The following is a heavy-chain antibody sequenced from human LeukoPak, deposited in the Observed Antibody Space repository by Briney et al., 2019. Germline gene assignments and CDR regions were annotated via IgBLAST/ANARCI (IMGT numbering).Heavy chain of an antibody. CDR3: ARDDQIVVAGIVGY. CDR2: ISAYNGNT. Sequence: ASVKVSCKASGYGFTSYGINWVRQAPGQGLEWMGWISAYNGNTNYAQKLQGRVTMTTDTSTSTAYMELRSLRSDDTAVYYCARDDQIVVAGIVGYWGQGTLVTVSS. D-gene: IGHD6-19*01. J-gene: IGHJ4*02. V-gene: IGHV1-18*01. CDR1: GYGFTSYG.